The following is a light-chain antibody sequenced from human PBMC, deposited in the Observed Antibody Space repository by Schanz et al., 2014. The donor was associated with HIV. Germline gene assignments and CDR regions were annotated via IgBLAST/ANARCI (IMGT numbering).Light chain of an antibody. J-gene: IGKJ1*01. CDR3: QQSHSAPWT. CDR1: QAITNY. V-gene: IGKV1-27*01. CDR2: AAS. Sequence: DIQMTQSPSSLSASVGDRVTITCRASQAITNYLAWYQQKPGQPPKLLIYAASTLHTGVPLRFSGSGSGTDFTLTINGLQPDDFATYYCQQSHSAPWTFGQGTKVEIK.